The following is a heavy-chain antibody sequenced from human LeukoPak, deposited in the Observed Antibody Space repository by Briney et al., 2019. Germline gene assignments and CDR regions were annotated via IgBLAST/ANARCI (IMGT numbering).Heavy chain of an antibody. J-gene: IGHJ6*02. CDR1: GYTFTSYY. D-gene: IGHD6-6*01. CDR2: INPSGGST. V-gene: IGHV1-46*01. Sequence: ASVKVSCKASGYTFTSYYMHWVRQAPGQGLEWMGIINPSGGSTSYAQKFQGRVTMTRDTSTSTVYMELSSLRSEDTAVYYCAXXXXYXXSSVEGHYGMDVWGQGTTVTVSS. CDR3: AXXXXYXXSSVEGHYGMDV.